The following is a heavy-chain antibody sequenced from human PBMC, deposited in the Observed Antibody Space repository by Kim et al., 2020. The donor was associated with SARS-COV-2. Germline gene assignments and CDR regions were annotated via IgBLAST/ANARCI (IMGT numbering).Heavy chain of an antibody. CDR3: AKGAVAARLYNWFDP. CDR1: GFTFSSYG. CDR2: ISYDGSNK. J-gene: IGHJ5*02. V-gene: IGHV3-30*18. Sequence: GGSLRLSCAASGFTFSSYGMHWVRQAPGKGLEWVAVISYDGSNKYYADSVKGRFTISRDNSKNTLYLQMNSLRAEDTAVYYCAKGAVAARLYNWFDPWGQGTLVTVSS. D-gene: IGHD6-6*01.